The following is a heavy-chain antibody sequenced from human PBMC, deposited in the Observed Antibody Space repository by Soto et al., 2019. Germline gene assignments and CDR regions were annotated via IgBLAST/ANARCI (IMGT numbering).Heavy chain of an antibody. D-gene: IGHD2-15*01. CDR1: GFTFSSYG. CDR3: AKPAVGVRYCSGGSCYSGMDAWFDP. CDR2: ISYDGSNK. Sequence: GGSLRLSCAASGFTFSSYGMHWVRQAPGKGLEWVAVISYDGSNKYYADSVKGRFTISRDNSKNTLYLQMNSLRAEDTAVYYCAKPAVGVRYCSGGSCYSGMDAWFDPWGQGTLVTVSS. J-gene: IGHJ5*02. V-gene: IGHV3-30*18.